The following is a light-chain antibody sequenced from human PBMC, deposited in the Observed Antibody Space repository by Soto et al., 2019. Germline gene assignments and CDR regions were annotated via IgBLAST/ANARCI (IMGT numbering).Light chain of an antibody. CDR2: GAS. Sequence: EIVVTQSPALVSVSPWGRVTLSCRASQSVISSLAWYQQKLGQAPRLLIYGASTRATGIPARFSGSGSGTEFFLNISSLQSEDSAIYYCQHYNNWLGTFGGGTKVDIK. CDR1: QSVISS. J-gene: IGKJ4*01. CDR3: QHYNNWLGT. V-gene: IGKV3-15*01.